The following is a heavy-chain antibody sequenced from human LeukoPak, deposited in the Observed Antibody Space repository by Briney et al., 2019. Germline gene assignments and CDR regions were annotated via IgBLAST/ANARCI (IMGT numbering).Heavy chain of an antibody. CDR2: ISYDGSNK. CDR1: EFTFSSYA. J-gene: IGHJ4*02. D-gene: IGHD7-27*01. CDR3: ARDGRWGFDY. Sequence: GGSLRLSCAASEFTFSSYAMHWVRQAPGKGLEWVAVISYDGSNKYYADSVKGRFTISRDNSKNTLYLQMNSLRAEDTAVYYCARDGRWGFDYWGQGTLVTVSS. V-gene: IGHV3-30*04.